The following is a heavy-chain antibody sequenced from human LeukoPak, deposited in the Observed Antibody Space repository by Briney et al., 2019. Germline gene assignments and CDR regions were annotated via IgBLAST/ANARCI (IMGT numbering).Heavy chain of an antibody. CDR3: AEGLRGSSGWYGDY. V-gene: IGHV3-30*18. D-gene: IGHD6-19*01. J-gene: IGHJ4*02. CDR1: GFTFSSYG. Sequence: PGGSLRLSCAASGFTFSSYGMHWVRQAPGKGLEWVAVISYDGSNKYYADSVKGRFTISRDNSKNTLYLQMNSLRAEDTAVYYCAEGLRGSSGWYGDYWGQGTLVTVSS. CDR2: ISYDGSNK.